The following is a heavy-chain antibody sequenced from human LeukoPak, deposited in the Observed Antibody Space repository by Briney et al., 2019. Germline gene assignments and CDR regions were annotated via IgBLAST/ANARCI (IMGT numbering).Heavy chain of an antibody. Sequence: PGGSLRLSCTASGFTLGDYAMSWFRQAPEKGLEWVGFIRSKAYGGTTEYAASVKGRFTISRDDSKSIAYVQMNSLNTEDTAVYYCTRAQYSGYSYGYGFDYWGQGTLVTVSS. CDR2: IRSKAYGGTT. CDR3: TRAQYSGYSYGYGFDY. D-gene: IGHD5-18*01. CDR1: GFTLGDYA. J-gene: IGHJ4*02. V-gene: IGHV3-49*03.